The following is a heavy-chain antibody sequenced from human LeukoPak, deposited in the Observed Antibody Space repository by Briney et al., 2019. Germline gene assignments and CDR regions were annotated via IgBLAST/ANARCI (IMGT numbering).Heavy chain of an antibody. CDR2: INPNSGGT. V-gene: IGHV1-2*04. Sequence: GASVKVSCKASGYTFTGYYIHWVRQAPGQGLEWMGWINPNSGGTNYAQKFQGSVTMTRDTSISTAYMELSGLRSDDTAVYYCTRGGDDEGPNYFDYWGQGTLVTVSS. CDR3: TRGGDDEGPNYFDY. J-gene: IGHJ4*02. D-gene: IGHD3-10*01. CDR1: GYTFTGYY.